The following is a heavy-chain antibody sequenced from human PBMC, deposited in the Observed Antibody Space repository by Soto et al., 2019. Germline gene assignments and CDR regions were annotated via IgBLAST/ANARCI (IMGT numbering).Heavy chain of an antibody. Sequence: PGGSLRLSCAASGFTFSDYYMSWIRQAPGKGLEWVSYISSSGSTIYYADSVKGRFTISRDNAKNSLYLQMNSLRAEDTAVYYCASNYDSSGYYDDGAFDIWGQGTMVTVSS. D-gene: IGHD3-22*01. V-gene: IGHV3-11*01. CDR2: ISSSGSTI. CDR3: ASNYDSSGYYDDGAFDI. CDR1: GFTFSDYY. J-gene: IGHJ3*02.